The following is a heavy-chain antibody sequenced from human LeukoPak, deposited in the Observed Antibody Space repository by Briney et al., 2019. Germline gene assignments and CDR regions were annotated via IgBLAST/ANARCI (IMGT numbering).Heavy chain of an antibody. Sequence: PGESLRLSCAASGFTFSRYWMHWVRQAPGEGLVWVSRIDEHGTTRDYADSVRDRFTISRDNAKNTLYLHMNSLRAEDTAMYYCARDVEGAGSHWRQGSLVTVSS. D-gene: IGHD3-10*01. CDR3: ARDVEGAGSH. CDR1: GFTFSRYW. CDR2: IDEHGTTR. V-gene: IGHV3-74*01. J-gene: IGHJ4*02.